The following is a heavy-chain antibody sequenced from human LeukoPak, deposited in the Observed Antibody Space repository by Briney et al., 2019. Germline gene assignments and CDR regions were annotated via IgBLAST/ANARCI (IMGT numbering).Heavy chain of an antibody. D-gene: IGHD5-12*01. CDR2: IIPIFGTA. CDR3: ARGGPYSGYDYGSWYMDV. Sequence: SVKVSCKASGDTFSSYTITWVRQAPGQGLEWMGGIIPIFGTANYAQKFQGRVTITTDESTSTAYMELSSLRSEDTAVYYCARGGPYSGYDYGSWYMDVWGKGTTVTVSS. J-gene: IGHJ6*03. CDR1: GDTFSSYT. V-gene: IGHV1-69*05.